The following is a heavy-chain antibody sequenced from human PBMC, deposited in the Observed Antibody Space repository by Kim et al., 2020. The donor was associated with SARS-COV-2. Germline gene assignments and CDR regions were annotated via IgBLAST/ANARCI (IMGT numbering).Heavy chain of an antibody. Sequence: SETLSLTCAVSGGSISSSNWWSWVRQPPGKGLEWIGEIYHSGSTNYNPSLKSRVTISVDKSKNQFSLKLSSVTAADTAVYYCARFIRIAAAGVYYYYGMDVWGQGTTVTVSS. CDR3: ARFIRIAAAGVYYYYGMDV. D-gene: IGHD6-13*01. V-gene: IGHV4-4*02. J-gene: IGHJ6*02. CDR1: GGSISSSNW. CDR2: IYHSGST.